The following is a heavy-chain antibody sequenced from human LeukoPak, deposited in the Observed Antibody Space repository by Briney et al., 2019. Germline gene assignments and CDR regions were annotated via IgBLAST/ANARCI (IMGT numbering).Heavy chain of an antibody. J-gene: IGHJ1*01. CDR3: AKESVGYGDSAEYFQH. CDR2: IYYSGST. Sequence: KASETLSLTCTVSGYSISSGYYWGWIRPPPGKGLEWIGSIYYSGSTYYNPSLKSRVTISLDTSKNHFSLKLSSVTAADTAVYYCAKESVGYGDSAEYFQHWGQGTLVTVSS. V-gene: IGHV4-38-2*02. CDR1: GYSISSGYY. D-gene: IGHD4-17*01.